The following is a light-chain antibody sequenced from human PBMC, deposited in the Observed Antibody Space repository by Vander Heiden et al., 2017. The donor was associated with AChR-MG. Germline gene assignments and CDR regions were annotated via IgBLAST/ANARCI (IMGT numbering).Light chain of an antibody. CDR1: QSLLYSSNNNNKNY. CDR3: QQEDSSPLF. J-gene: IGKJ2*01. V-gene: IGKV4-1*01. CDR2: WAS. Sequence: DIVMTQSPDSLAVSLGERATINCKSSQSLLYSSNNNNKNYLAWYQQKPGEPPKLLIYWASTRQSGVPDRFSGSGSETDFTLTINSLQAEDVAVYYCQQEDSSPLFFGRRTKLEIK.